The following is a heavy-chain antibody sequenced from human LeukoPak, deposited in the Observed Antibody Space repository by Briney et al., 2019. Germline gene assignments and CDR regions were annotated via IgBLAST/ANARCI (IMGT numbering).Heavy chain of an antibody. Sequence: GGSLRLSCAASGFTFSSYAMHWVRQAPGKGLEWVVVISYDGSNKYYADSVKGRFTISRDNSKNTLYLQMNSLRAEDTAVYYCARDASYSSSWYYFDYWGQGTLVTVSS. CDR1: GFTFSSYA. D-gene: IGHD6-13*01. CDR2: ISYDGSNK. CDR3: ARDASYSSSWYYFDY. J-gene: IGHJ4*02. V-gene: IGHV3-30-3*01.